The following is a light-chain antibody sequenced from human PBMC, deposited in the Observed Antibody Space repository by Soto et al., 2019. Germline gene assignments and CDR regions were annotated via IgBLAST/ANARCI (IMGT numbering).Light chain of an antibody. V-gene: IGKV1-9*01. Sequence: DIQLTQSPSFLSASVGDRVTITCRASQGIGSFLAWYQQKPGKAPRLLIYSASTLQSGVSIRFSGSGSGTEFTLTISSLQSEYFATYYCQQFNSYPPTFGQGTKVEIK. CDR3: QQFNSYPPT. CDR1: QGIGSF. J-gene: IGKJ1*01. CDR2: SAS.